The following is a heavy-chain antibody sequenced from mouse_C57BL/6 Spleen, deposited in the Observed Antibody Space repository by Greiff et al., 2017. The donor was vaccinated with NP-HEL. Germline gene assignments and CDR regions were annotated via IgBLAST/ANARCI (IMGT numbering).Heavy chain of an antibody. Sequence: QVQLKQSGAELVKPGASVKLSCKASGYTFTSYWMHWVKQRPGQGLEWIGMIHPNSGSTNYNEKFKSKATLTVDKSSSTAYMQLSSLTSEDSAVYYCARWGTTVVARYWYFDVWGTGTTVTVSS. CDR3: ARWGTTVVARYWYFDV. D-gene: IGHD1-1*01. CDR2: IHPNSGST. CDR1: GYTFTSYW. V-gene: IGHV1-64*01. J-gene: IGHJ1*03.